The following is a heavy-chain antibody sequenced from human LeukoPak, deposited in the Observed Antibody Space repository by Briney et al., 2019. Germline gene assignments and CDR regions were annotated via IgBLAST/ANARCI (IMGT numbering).Heavy chain of an antibody. V-gene: IGHV3-9*01. D-gene: IGHD3-22*01. CDR2: HSWNSDSI. CDR3: AKDPYYYDSSGYLDY. J-gene: IGHJ4*02. CDR1: GFTLDDYA. Sequence: GRCLRLFCAASGFTLDDYAMHGVRRAPRRGLVEGSGHSWNSDSIGYADSVKGRFTISRDNAKNSLYLQMNSLRAEDTALYYCAKDPYYYDSSGYLDYWGQGTLVTVSS.